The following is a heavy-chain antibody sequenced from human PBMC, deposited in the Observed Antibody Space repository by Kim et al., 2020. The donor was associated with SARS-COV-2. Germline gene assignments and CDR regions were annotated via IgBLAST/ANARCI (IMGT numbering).Heavy chain of an antibody. V-gene: IGHV3-7*01. Sequence: GGSLRLSCAASGFTFSSYWMSWVRQAPGKGLEWVANIKQDGSEKYYVDSVKGRFTISRDNAKNSLYLQMNSLRAEDTAVYYCARGQKYYYGSGSPPQAFWGQGTLVTVSS. D-gene: IGHD3-10*01. CDR2: IKQDGSEK. J-gene: IGHJ4*02. CDR3: ARGQKYYYGSGSPPQAF. CDR1: GFTFSSYW.